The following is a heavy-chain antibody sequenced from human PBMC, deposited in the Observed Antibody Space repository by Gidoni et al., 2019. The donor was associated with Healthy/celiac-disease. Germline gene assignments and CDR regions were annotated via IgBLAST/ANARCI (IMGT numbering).Heavy chain of an antibody. D-gene: IGHD6-13*01. Sequence: QVQRVQSGAEVKKPGASVKVSCKASGYTFTSYAMHWVRQAPGQSLELMGWINAGNGNTKYSQKFQGRVTITRDTSASTAYMELSSLRSEDTAVYYCARDVGLYSSSWVPLSYYYGMDVWGQGTTVTVSS. CDR3: ARDVGLYSSSWVPLSYYYGMDV. CDR2: INAGNGNT. J-gene: IGHJ6*02. V-gene: IGHV1-3*01. CDR1: GYTFTSYA.